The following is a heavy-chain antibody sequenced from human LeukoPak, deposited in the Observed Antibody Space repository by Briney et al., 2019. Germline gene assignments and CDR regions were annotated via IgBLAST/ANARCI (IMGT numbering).Heavy chain of an antibody. D-gene: IGHD3-10*01. J-gene: IGHJ4*02. V-gene: IGHV4-59*01. CDR3: ARGDYYGSGATGGYYFDY. CDR1: GGSISSYY. Sequence: SETLSLTCTVSGGSISSYYWSWIRQPPGKGLEWIGYIYYSGSTNYNPPLKSRVTISVDTSKNQFSLKLSSVTAADTAVYYCARGDYYGSGATGGYYFDYWGQGTLVTVSS. CDR2: IYYSGST.